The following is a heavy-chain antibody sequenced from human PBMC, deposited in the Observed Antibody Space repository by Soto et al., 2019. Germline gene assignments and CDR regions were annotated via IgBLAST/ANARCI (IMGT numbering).Heavy chain of an antibody. CDR2: ISAYNGNT. V-gene: IGHV1-18*01. Sequence: ASVKVSCKASGYTFTSYGIGWVRQAPRQGLEWMGWISAYNGNTNYAQKLQGRVTMTTDTSTSTAYMELRSLRSDDTAVYYCARECSSTSCYDYYYYGMDVWGQGTTVTVSS. J-gene: IGHJ6*02. CDR1: GYTFTSYG. D-gene: IGHD2-2*01. CDR3: ARECSSTSCYDYYYYGMDV.